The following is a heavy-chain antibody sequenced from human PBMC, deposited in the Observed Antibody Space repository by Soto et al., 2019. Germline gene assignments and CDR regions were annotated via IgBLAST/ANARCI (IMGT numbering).Heavy chain of an antibody. J-gene: IGHJ4*02. CDR2: ISGSGSFT. CDR1: GFTFRTYA. D-gene: IGHD3-10*01. V-gene: IGHV3-23*01. Sequence: GGSLRLSCAASGFTFRTYAMNWVRQAPGKGLEWISAISGSGSFTHYADSVRGRFTISRDNSQNQLYLQMNNLRGDDTAMYYCTKIPTGSGSSKFDYWGQGIQVTVSS. CDR3: TKIPTGSGSSKFDY.